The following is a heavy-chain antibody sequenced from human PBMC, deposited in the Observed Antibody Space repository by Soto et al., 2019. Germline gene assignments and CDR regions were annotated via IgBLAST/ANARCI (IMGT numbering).Heavy chain of an antibody. Sequence: EVQLLESGGDLVQRGGSLRLSCAASGFTFSKYAMNWVRQAPGKGLEWVASISDRGATTYYADAVKGRFTISRDNLENTVFLQLNSLRADDTAIFYCVKDKLDSSSSMGNWFDSRGQGTLVTVSS. J-gene: IGHJ5*01. V-gene: IGHV3-23*01. CDR3: VKDKLDSSSSMGNWFDS. CDR2: ISDRGATT. CDR1: GFTFSKYA. D-gene: IGHD2-2*01.